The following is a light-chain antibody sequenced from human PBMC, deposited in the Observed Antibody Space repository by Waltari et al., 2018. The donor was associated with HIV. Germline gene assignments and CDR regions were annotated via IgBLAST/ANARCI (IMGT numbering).Light chain of an antibody. J-gene: IGLJ2*01. CDR1: SSDVGGYNY. CDR3: SSYTSSSLVV. CDR2: EVR. V-gene: IGLV2-14*01. Sequence: QSALTQPASVSGSPGQSITISCTGTSSDVGGYNYVSWYQQHPGKAPKLMIYEVRNRPSGVSNRFSGSKSGNTASLTISGLQAEDEADYYCSSYTSSSLVVFGGGTKLTVL.